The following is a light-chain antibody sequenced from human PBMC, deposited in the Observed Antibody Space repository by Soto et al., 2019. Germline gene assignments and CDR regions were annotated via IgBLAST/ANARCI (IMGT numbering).Light chain of an antibody. CDR3: SSYTSSSTRV. CDR2: EVS. V-gene: IGLV2-14*01. Sequence: QSALTQPASGSGSPGQSITISCTGTSSDVGGYNYVSWYQQHPGKAPKLMIYEVSNRPSGVSNRFSGSKSGNTASLTISGLQAEDEADYYCSSYTSSSTRVLGGGTKLTV. J-gene: IGLJ3*02. CDR1: SSDVGGYNY.